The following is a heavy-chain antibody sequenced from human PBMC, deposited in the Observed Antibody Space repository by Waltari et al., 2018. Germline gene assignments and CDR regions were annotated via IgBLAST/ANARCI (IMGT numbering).Heavy chain of an antibody. CDR3: ARGNLKDDFWSGYNYYFDY. J-gene: IGHJ4*02. CDR2: IYYSGST. Sequence: IRQPPGKGLEWIGSIYYSGSTYYNPSLKSRVTISVDTSKNQFSLKLSSVTAADTAVYYCARGNLKDDFWSGYNYYFDYWGQGTLVTVSS. D-gene: IGHD3-3*01. V-gene: IGHV4-39*07.